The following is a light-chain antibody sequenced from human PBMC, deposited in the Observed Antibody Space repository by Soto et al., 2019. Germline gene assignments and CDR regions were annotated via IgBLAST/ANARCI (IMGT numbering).Light chain of an antibody. V-gene: IGKV3-11*01. J-gene: IGKJ5*01. CDR2: DAS. Sequence: IVLTQSPTTLSLWPGETAVLSCRASQSISSSLSWYQQRPGQAPRLLIYDASNRAPGIPARFSGSGSGTVFTLTISSLEPEDVALYYCQQRSSCITFGQGTRLEIE. CDR3: QQRSSCIT. CDR1: QSISSS.